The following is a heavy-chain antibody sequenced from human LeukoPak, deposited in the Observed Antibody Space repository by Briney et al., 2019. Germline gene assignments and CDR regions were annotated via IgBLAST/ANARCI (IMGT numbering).Heavy chain of an antibody. CDR3: ARSLYSGSYFRFGY. J-gene: IGHJ4*02. CDR2: INPNSGGT. Sequence: ASVKVSCKASGYTFTGYYMHWVRQAPGQGLEWMGWINPNSGGTNYAQKFQGRVTMTRDTSIGTAYMELSRLRSDDTAVYFCARSLYSGSYFRFGYWGQGTLVTVSS. D-gene: IGHD1-26*01. CDR1: GYTFTGYY. V-gene: IGHV1-2*02.